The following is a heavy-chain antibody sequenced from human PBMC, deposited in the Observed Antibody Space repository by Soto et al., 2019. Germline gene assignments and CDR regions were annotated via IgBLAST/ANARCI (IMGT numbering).Heavy chain of an antibody. Sequence: PSETLSLTCTVSGDSVTSVSDYWSWIRQPPGKGLEWIGYIYYSGSADYNPSLGSRVTISIDTSKNQFSLKLTSVTAADTAVYYCARGVGFGYYYYHMDLWVQGTTVS. D-gene: IGHD3-10*01. J-gene: IGHJ6*02. CDR1: GDSVTSVSDY. CDR2: IYYSGSA. V-gene: IGHV4-61*01. CDR3: ARGVGFGYYYYHMDL.